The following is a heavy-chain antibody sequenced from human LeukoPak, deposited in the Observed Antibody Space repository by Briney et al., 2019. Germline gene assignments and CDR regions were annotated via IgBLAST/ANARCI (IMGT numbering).Heavy chain of an antibody. CDR1: GFTFSTCA. J-gene: IGHJ4*02. V-gene: IGHV3-23*01. CDR3: AKFDYGDY. CDR2: ISGTTSGT. Sequence: GGSLRLSCAASGFTFSTCAMSWVRQAPGKGLEWVSGISGTTSGTYYADSVKGRFTISRDNSKNTLYLQMNSLRAEDTAVYYCAKFDYGDYWGQGTLVTVSS.